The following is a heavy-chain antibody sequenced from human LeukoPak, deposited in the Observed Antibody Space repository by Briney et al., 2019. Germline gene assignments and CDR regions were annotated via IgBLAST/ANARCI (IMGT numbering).Heavy chain of an antibody. Sequence: GGSLTLSCAASGFSFDDYGMSWVRQAPGKGLEWVSGINWNGGSTGYADSMKGRFTISRDNAKNSLSLQMNSLRVEDTALYYCARGGISIFGVVIYMDVWGKGTTVTVSS. J-gene: IGHJ6*03. D-gene: IGHD3-3*01. V-gene: IGHV3-20*04. CDR2: INWNGGST. CDR1: GFSFDDYG. CDR3: ARGGISIFGVVIYMDV.